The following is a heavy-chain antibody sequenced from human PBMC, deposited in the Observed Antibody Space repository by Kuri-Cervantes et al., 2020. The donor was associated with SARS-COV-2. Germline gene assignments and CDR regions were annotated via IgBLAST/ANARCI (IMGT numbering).Heavy chain of an antibody. CDR3: AKSLVATSHYYYYYGMDV. J-gene: IGHJ6*02. CDR2: ISSSGSTI. CDR1: GFTFSDYY. D-gene: IGHD5-12*01. V-gene: IGHV3-11*04. Sequence: GESLKISCAASGFTFSDYYMSWIRQAPGKGLEWVSYISSSGSTIYYADSVKGRFTISRDNAKNSLYLQMNGLRAEDTAVYYCAKSLVATSHYYYYYGMDVWGQGTTVTVSS.